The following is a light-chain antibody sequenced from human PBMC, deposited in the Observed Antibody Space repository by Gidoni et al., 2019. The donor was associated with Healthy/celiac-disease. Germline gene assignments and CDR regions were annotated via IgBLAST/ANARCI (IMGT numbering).Light chain of an antibody. V-gene: IGLV2-14*01. CDR1: SSDVGGYNY. J-gene: IGLJ2*01. CDR3: SSYTSSSTLVV. CDR2: EVS. Sequence: QSDLTQPASVSGSPGQSITISCTGTSSDVGGYNYVSWYQQHPGKAPKLMIYEVSNRPSWVSNRFSGSKSGNTAPLTISGLQAEDEADYYCSSYTSSSTLVVFGGGTKLTVL.